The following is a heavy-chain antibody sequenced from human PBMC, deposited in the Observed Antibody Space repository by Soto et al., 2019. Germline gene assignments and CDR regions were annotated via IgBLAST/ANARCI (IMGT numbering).Heavy chain of an antibody. Sequence: AASVNVSCKSSGYTFSIYSINWVRQAPGHGLEWVGWISPYNGDTHYAQKLQGRVTMTTDTSTSTAYMELKSLRSDDTALYYCARASSRTALDSWGPGTLVTVSS. CDR2: ISPYNGDT. J-gene: IGHJ4*02. CDR1: GYTFSIYS. CDR3: ARASSRTALDS. V-gene: IGHV1-18*04. D-gene: IGHD2-2*01.